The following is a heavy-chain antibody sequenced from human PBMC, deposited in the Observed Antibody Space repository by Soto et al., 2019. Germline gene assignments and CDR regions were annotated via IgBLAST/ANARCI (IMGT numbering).Heavy chain of an antibody. CDR3: ARQYCSSTSCLNKYWYFDL. Sequence: QVQLQESGPGLVKPSQTLSLTCTVSGGSISSGGYYWSWIRQHPGKGLEWIGYIYYSGSTYYNPSLKSRVTLSVDTSKNQFSLKLSSVTAADTAVYYCARQYCSSTSCLNKYWYFDLWGRGTLVTVSS. J-gene: IGHJ2*01. V-gene: IGHV4-31*03. CDR2: IYYSGST. D-gene: IGHD2-2*01. CDR1: GGSISSGGYY.